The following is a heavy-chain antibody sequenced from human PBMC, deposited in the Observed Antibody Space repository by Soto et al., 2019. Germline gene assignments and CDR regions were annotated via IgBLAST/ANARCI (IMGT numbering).Heavy chain of an antibody. J-gene: IGHJ4*02. D-gene: IGHD6-13*01. CDR2: IYYSGNA. CDR1: GGSISSRSYY. V-gene: IGHV4-39*01. CDR3: ARHKDTSSRYLLPDF. Sequence: PSETLSLTCTVSGGSISSRSYYWGWIRQPPGKGLEWIGSIYYSGNAYYNPSLKSRVAVSVYTSKNQFSLKVTSVTATDTAVYYCARHKDTSSRYLLPDFWGQGTLVTVSS.